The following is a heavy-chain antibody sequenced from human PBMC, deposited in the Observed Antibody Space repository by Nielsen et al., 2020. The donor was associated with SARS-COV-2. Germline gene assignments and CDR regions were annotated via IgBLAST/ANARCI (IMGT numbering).Heavy chain of an antibody. D-gene: IGHD2-2*01. CDR1: GFSFDDYG. Sequence: SLKISCATSGFSFDDYGMHWVRQAPGKGLEWVSGISWTSGSRGHADSVRGRFTISRDNAKKSLYLQMNNLRTEDTAVYYCAKSSNSDYYYYYGMDVWGQGTTVTVSS. CDR2: ISWTSGSR. V-gene: IGHV3-9*01. CDR3: AKSSNSDYYYYYGMDV. J-gene: IGHJ6*02.